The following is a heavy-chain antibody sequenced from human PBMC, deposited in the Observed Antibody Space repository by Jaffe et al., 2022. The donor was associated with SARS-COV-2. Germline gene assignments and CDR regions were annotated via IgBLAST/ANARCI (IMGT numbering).Heavy chain of an antibody. J-gene: IGHJ6*02. V-gene: IGHV3-23*01. CDR2: ISGSGGST. D-gene: IGHD3-22*01. Sequence: EVQLLESGGGLVQPGGSLRLSCAASGFTFSSYAMSWVRQAPGKGLEWVSAISGSGGSTYYADSVKGRFTISRDNSKNTLYLQMNSLRAEDTAVYYCAKCLPVYYYDSSGYYHGGMDVWGQGTTVTVSS. CDR1: GFTFSSYA. CDR3: AKCLPVYYYDSSGYYHGGMDV.